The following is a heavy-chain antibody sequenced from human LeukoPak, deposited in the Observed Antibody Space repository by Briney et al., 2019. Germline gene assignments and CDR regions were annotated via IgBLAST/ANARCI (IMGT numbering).Heavy chain of an antibody. CDR2: IYHSGST. J-gene: IGHJ3*02. V-gene: IGHV4-30-2*01. CDR1: GDSISRGDYS. CDR3: ARYDIMSGTHDAFDI. Sequence: SDTLSLTCAVSGDSISRGDYSWTWIRQPPGKGLEWIAYIYHSGSTYYNPSLKSRVTMSVDRSKNQFSLKLSSVTAADTAMYYCARYDIMSGTHDAFDIWGQGTMVTVSS. D-gene: IGHD3-9*01.